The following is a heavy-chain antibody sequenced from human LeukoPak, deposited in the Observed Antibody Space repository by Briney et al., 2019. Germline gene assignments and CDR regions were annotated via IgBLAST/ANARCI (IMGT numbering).Heavy chain of an antibody. D-gene: IGHD6-19*01. CDR1: GFTFSSYS. J-gene: IGHJ4*02. V-gene: IGHV3-21*01. Sequence: KPGGSLRLSCAASGFTFSSYSMNWVRQAPGKGLEWVSSISSSSSYIYYADSVKGRFTISRDNAKNSLYLQMNSLRAGDTAVYYCARDSVLGYSSGWYRLEHFDYWGQGTLVTVSS. CDR2: ISSSSSYI. CDR3: ARDSVLGYSSGWYRLEHFDY.